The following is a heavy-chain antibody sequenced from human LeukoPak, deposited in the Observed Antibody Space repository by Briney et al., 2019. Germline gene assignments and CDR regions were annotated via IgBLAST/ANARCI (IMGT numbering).Heavy chain of an antibody. CDR3: ARVMRAGSGWIDI. CDR2: IYSSGST. V-gene: IGHV4-59*01. CDR1: GGSISSYY. Sequence: SETLSLTCTASGGSISSYYWSWIRQPPGKGLEWIGYIYSSGSTNYNPSLKSRVTISVDTSKNQFSLKLTSVTAADTAVYYCARVMRAGSGWIDIWGQGTMVTVSS. J-gene: IGHJ3*02. D-gene: IGHD6-19*01.